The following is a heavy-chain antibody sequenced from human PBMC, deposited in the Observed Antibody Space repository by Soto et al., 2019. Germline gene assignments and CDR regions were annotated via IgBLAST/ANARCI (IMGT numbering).Heavy chain of an antibody. CDR2: IIPIFGTA. CDR1: GGTFSSYA. Sequence: QVQLVQSGAEVKKPGSSVKVSCKASGGTFSSYAISWVRQAPGQGLEWMGGIIPIFGTANYAQQFQGRVTITADESTSTAYMELSSLRSEDTAVYYCARGAITMVRETYYYGMDVWGQGTMVTVSS. J-gene: IGHJ6*02. CDR3: ARGAITMVRETYYYGMDV. V-gene: IGHV1-69*01. D-gene: IGHD3-10*01.